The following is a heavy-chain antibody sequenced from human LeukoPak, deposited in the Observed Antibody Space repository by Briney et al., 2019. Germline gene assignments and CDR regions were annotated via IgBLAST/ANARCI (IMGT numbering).Heavy chain of an antibody. CDR1: GGSISSSNYY. J-gene: IGHJ4*02. CDR2: IYYRGST. V-gene: IGHV4-39*07. Sequence: SETLSLTCTVSGGSISSSNYYWGWIRQPPGKGLEWIGSIYYRGSTYYNPSLKSRVTISVDRSKNQFSLKLSSVTAADTAVYYCASGPLGLTIDYWGQGTLVTVSS. D-gene: IGHD4/OR15-4a*01. CDR3: ASGPLGLTIDY.